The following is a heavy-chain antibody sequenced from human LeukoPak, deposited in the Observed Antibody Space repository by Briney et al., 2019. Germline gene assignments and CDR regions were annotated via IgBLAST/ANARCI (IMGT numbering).Heavy chain of an antibody. V-gene: IGHV3-64*01. Sequence: GGSLRLSCAASGFTFSSYAMHWVRQAPGKGLEYVSAISSNGGSTYYANSVKGRFTISRDNSKNPLYLQMGSLRAEDMAVYYCARVGSSGWDPYYFDYWGQGTLVTVSS. D-gene: IGHD6-19*01. CDR1: GFTFSSYA. CDR2: ISSNGGST. J-gene: IGHJ4*02. CDR3: ARVGSSGWDPYYFDY.